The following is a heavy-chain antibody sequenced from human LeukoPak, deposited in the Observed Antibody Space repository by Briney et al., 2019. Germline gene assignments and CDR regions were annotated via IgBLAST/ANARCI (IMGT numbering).Heavy chain of an antibody. D-gene: IGHD6-13*01. CDR3: ARDPYSRTWSYGMDV. J-gene: IGHJ6*02. V-gene: IGHV3-7*05. CDR1: GFTFSSYW. Sequence: GGPLRLSCAASGFTFSSYWMSWVRQAPGKGLEWVANIKQDGSEEVYVDSVKGRFTISRDNAKNSLFLQLNTLRAEDTAVYYCARDPYSRTWSYGMDVWGQGTTVTVSS. CDR2: IKQDGSEE.